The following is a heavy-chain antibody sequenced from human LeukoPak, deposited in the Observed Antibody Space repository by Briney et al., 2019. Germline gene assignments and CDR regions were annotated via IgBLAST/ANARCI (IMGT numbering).Heavy chain of an antibody. CDR2: ISSSGSTI. V-gene: IGHV3-11*01. CDR3: ARDNLEDHDYGDYVYSSYPY. D-gene: IGHD4-17*01. Sequence: PGGSLRLSCAASGFTFSDYYMSRIRQAPGKELEWVSYISSSGSTIYYADSVKGRFTISRDNAKNSLYLQMNSLRAEDTAVYYCARDNLEDHDYGDYVYSSYPYWGQGTLATVSS. CDR1: GFTFSDYY. J-gene: IGHJ4*02.